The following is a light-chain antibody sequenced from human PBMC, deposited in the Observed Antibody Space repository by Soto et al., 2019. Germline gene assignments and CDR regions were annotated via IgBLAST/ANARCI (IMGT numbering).Light chain of an antibody. CDR2: STT. Sequence: QTVVTQEPLLTVSPGGTVTLTCASSTGAVTSGYYPNWFQQKPGQAPRALIYSTTNKYSWTPARFSGSLLGGKAALTLSGVQPEDEAEYYCLLYYGGAHVVFGGGTKLTVL. CDR3: LLYYGGAHVV. V-gene: IGLV7-43*01. CDR1: TGAVTSGYY. J-gene: IGLJ2*01.